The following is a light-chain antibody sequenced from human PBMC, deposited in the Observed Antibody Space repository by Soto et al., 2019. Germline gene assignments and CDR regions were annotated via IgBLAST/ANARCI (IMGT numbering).Light chain of an antibody. CDR3: QQYGSSPYT. J-gene: IGKJ2*01. CDR2: GAS. Sequence: ENVLTQSPGTLYLSLGERATLSCRASQSVSSSFLAWLQQKPGQAPRLIIYGASTRGSGIPDRFSGSGSGTDFTLTISRLEPEDFAVYYCQQYGSSPYTFGQGTKLEIK. CDR1: QSVSSSF. V-gene: IGKV3-20*01.